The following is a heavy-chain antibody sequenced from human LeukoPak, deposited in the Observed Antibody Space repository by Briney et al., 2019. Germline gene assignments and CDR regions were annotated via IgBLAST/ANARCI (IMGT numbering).Heavy chain of an antibody. J-gene: IGHJ6*03. CDR1: GGSFSGYY. Sequence: SETLSLTCAVYGGSFSGYYWSWVRQPPGKGLEWIGEINHSGSTNYNPSLKSRVTISVDTSKNQFSLKLSSVTAADTAVYYCARVCTSRMAAAGYYYYYYMDVWGKGTTVTVSS. D-gene: IGHD6-13*01. V-gene: IGHV4-34*01. CDR3: ARVCTSRMAAAGYYYYYYMDV. CDR2: INHSGST.